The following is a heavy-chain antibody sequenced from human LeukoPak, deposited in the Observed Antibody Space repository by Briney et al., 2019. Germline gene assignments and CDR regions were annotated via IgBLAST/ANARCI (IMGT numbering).Heavy chain of an antibody. Sequence: SETLSLTCTVSGGSFSSGGYYWSWIRLHPGKGLEWIGYIYYSGSTYYNPSLKSRVTISVDTSKNQFSLKLSSVTAADTAVYYCARELRGGLAAAPGWFDPWGQGTLVTVSS. CDR3: ARELRGGLAAAPGWFDP. V-gene: IGHV4-31*03. J-gene: IGHJ5*02. D-gene: IGHD6-13*01. CDR2: IYYSGST. CDR1: GGSFSSGGYY.